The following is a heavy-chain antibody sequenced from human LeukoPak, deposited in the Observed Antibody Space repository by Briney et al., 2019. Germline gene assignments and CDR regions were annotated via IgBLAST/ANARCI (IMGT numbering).Heavy chain of an antibody. Sequence: GGSLRLSCAASGFTFITYSMNWVRQAPGKGLEWVSSISSSSSYIYYADSVKGRFTISRDNAKNSLYLQINSLRAEDTAVYYCARGPGYSYGHWGQGTLVTVSS. CDR3: ARGPGYSYGH. D-gene: IGHD5-18*01. V-gene: IGHV3-21*01. CDR2: ISSSSSYI. J-gene: IGHJ4*02. CDR1: GFTFITYS.